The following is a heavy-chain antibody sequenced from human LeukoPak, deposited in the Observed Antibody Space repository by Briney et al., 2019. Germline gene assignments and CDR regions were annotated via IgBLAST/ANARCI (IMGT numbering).Heavy chain of an antibody. Sequence: PSETLSLTCAVYGGSFSGYYWSWIRQPPGKGLEWIGEINHSGSTNYNPSLKSRVTISVDTSKNQFSLRLSSVTAADTAVYYCARGRSLYGDYSLTRSYYYYYMDVWGKGTTVTVSS. CDR2: INHSGST. CDR3: ARGRSLYGDYSLTRSYYYYYMDV. J-gene: IGHJ6*03. D-gene: IGHD4-17*01. CDR1: GGSFSGYY. V-gene: IGHV4-34*01.